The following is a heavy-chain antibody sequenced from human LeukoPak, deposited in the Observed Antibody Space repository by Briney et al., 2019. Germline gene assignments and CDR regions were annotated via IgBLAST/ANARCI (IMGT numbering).Heavy chain of an antibody. Sequence: GRSLRLSCAASGFTFSSYGMHWDRQAPGKGLEWVAVIWYDGSNKYYADSVKGRFTISRDNSKNTLYLQMNSLRAEDTAVYYCARDEGAWGLDVWGQGTTVTVSS. CDR1: GFTFSSYG. CDR2: IWYDGSNK. CDR3: ARDEGAWGLDV. V-gene: IGHV3-33*01. D-gene: IGHD7-27*01. J-gene: IGHJ6*02.